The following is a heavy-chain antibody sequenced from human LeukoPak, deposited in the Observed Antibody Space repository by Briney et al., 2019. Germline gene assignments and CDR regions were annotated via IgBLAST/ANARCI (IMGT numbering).Heavy chain of an antibody. J-gene: IGHJ3*02. CDR2: IHNNGRT. CDR3: ARHDSFYDSSTYHAAFDI. V-gene: IGHV4-59*08. Sequence: SETLSLTCTVSGDSISRYYWSWIRQHPGKGLEWIGYIHNNGRTNYNFSLKSRVTMSLDTSKSQYSLNLSSVTAADTAVYYCARHDSFYDSSTYHAAFDIWGQGTMVTVSS. D-gene: IGHD3-22*01. CDR1: GDSISRYY.